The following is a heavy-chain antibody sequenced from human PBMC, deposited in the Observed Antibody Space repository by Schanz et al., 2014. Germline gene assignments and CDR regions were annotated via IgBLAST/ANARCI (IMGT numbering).Heavy chain of an antibody. D-gene: IGHD3-10*01. CDR2: INSDGTTT. V-gene: IGHV3-74*01. CDR1: GFTFSTYW. CDR3: ARAQGVIRLYYGVDV. J-gene: IGHJ6*02. Sequence: EVQLVESGGGLVQPGGSLRLSCAASGFTFSTYWMHWVRQAPGKGLVWVSHINSDGTTTTYADSVKGRFTISRDTPKNTLYMQMNSLRADDTAVYYCARAQGVIRLYYGVDVWGQGTTVTVSS.